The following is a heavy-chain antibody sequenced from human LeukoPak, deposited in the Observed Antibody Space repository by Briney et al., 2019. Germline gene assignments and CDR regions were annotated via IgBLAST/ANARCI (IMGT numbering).Heavy chain of an antibody. Sequence: ASVKVSCKASGYTFTGYYMHWVRQAPGQGLEWMGWINPNSGGTNYAQKFQGWVTMTRDTSISTAYMGLSRLGSDDTAVYYCARVGCTNGVCDNGMDVWGQGTTVTVSS. D-gene: IGHD2-8*01. CDR3: ARVGCTNGVCDNGMDV. J-gene: IGHJ6*02. CDR2: INPNSGGT. CDR1: GYTFTGYY. V-gene: IGHV1-2*04.